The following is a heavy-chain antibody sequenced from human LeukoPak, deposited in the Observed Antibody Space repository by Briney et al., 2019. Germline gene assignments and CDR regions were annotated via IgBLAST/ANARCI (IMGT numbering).Heavy chain of an antibody. D-gene: IGHD6-13*01. V-gene: IGHV5-51*01. CDR1: GYRFTSYW. Sequence: GGSLKISFKGSGYRFTSYWIGWVRPVPGKGLEWMGIIYPGDSDTRYSPSFQGQVTISADKSISTAYLQWSSLKASDTAMYYCARRGSSWSHFDYWGQGTLVTVSS. CDR3: ARRGSSWSHFDY. J-gene: IGHJ4*02. CDR2: IYPGDSDT.